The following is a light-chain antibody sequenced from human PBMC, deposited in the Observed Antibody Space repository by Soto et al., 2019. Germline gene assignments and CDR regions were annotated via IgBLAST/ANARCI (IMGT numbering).Light chain of an antibody. V-gene: IGKV3-15*01. CDR3: QQYNSWWT. CDR1: QSINSN. CDR2: GAS. Sequence: VMTQSPATLSVSPGERATLSCTASQSINSNLAWYQQRPGQAPRLLIYGASTRATGIPARFSGSGSGTEITLTISSLQSEDFAVYYCQQYNSWWTFGRGTKVEIK. J-gene: IGKJ1*01.